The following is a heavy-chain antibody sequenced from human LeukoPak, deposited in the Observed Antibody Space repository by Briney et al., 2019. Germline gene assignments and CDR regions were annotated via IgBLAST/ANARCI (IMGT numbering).Heavy chain of an antibody. D-gene: IGHD2-2*01. CDR1: GFTFSSYS. CDR2: ITSISSTI. V-gene: IGHV3-48*02. J-gene: IGHJ2*01. CDR3: ARGGSCSSTTCSNWYFDL. Sequence: GGSLRLSCAASGFTFSSYSMNWVRQAPGKGLEWASYITSISSTIYYADSVKGRFTISRDNAKNSLYLQMNSLRDEDTAVYYCARGGSCSSTTCSNWYFDLWGRGTLVTVSS.